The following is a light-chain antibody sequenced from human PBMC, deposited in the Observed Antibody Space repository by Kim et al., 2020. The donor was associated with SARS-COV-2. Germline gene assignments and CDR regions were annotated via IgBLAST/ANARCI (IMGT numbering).Light chain of an antibody. CDR2: GAS. J-gene: IGKJ4*01. CDR1: QSVSSSY. CDR3: QQYGSSPLT. Sequence: SPGESATLSCRDSQSVSSSYLAWYQQKPAQAPRLLIYGASSRPTGIPDRFSGSGSGTDFTLTISRLEPEDFAVYYCQQYGSSPLTFGGGTKVDIK. V-gene: IGKV3-20*01.